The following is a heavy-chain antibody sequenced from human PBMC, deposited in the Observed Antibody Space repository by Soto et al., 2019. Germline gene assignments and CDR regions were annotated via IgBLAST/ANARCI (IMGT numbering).Heavy chain of an antibody. CDR2: IRGSGSTT. CDR1: GFTFSNYG. Sequence: GGSLRLSCVGSGFTFSNYGMSWVRQAPGKGLEWVSNIRGSGSTTYYAESVKGRFTISRDNSKNTLNLQMNSLRVEDTAVYYCAKVERAGMTGYALDMRGQGTMVTVSS. V-gene: IGHV3-23*01. J-gene: IGHJ3*02. D-gene: IGHD1-1*01. CDR3: AKVERAGMTGYALDM.